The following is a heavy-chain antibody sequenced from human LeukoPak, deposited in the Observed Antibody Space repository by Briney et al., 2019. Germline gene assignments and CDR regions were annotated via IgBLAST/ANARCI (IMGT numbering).Heavy chain of an antibody. J-gene: IGHJ6*03. V-gene: IGHV4-61*02. Sequence: PSETLSLTCTVSGGSISSGSYYWRWLRQPAGKGLEWIGRIYTSGSTNYNPSLKSRVTISVDTSKNQFSLKLSSVTAADTAVYYCARESSAMVYYYYYYMDVWGKGTTVTVSS. CDR1: GGSISSGSYY. CDR2: IYTSGST. CDR3: ARESSAMVYYYYYYMDV. D-gene: IGHD5-18*01.